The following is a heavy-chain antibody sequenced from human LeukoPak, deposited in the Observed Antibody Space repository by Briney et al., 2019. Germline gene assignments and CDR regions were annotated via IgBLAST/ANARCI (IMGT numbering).Heavy chain of an antibody. CDR1: GFTFSSYA. D-gene: IGHD1-26*01. J-gene: IGHJ4*02. CDR3: AGGIGGGLFDY. CDR2: ISGSGGST. V-gene: IGHV3-23*01. Sequence: PGGSLRLSCAASGFTFSSYAMSWVRQAPGKGLEWVSAISGSGGSTYYADSVKGRFTISRDNAKNSLYLQMNSLRAEDTAVYYCAGGIGGGLFDYWGQGTLVTVSS.